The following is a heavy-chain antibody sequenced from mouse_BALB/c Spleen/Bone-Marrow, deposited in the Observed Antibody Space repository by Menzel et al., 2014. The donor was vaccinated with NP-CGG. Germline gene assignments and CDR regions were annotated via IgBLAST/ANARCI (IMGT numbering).Heavy chain of an antibody. CDR3: ARELGGAY. D-gene: IGHD4-1*01. V-gene: IGHV1S29*02. CDR1: GYTFTDYN. J-gene: IGHJ3*01. CDR2: TYPYNGGTGGT. Sequence: VHVKQSGPELVKPGASVKISCKASGYTFTDYNMHWVKQSRGKSLEWIGYTYPYNGGTGGTGYNQKFKSKAILTVDKSSSTAYMELRSLTSEDSAVYYCARELGGAYWGQGTLVTVSA.